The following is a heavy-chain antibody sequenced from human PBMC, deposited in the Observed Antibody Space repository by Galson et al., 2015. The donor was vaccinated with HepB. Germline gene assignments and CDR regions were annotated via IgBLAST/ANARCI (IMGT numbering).Heavy chain of an antibody. CDR3: VRESVRGFSYGGNFDH. J-gene: IGHJ4*02. V-gene: IGHV3-48*02. CDR1: GFSFSTHD. CDR2: ISRSGDTK. Sequence: SLRLSCAASGFSFSTHDMNWVRQAPGQGLEWIAFISRSGDTKYHAGSVEGRFTISRDNVNSSLHLQMSGLRDEDTAVYYCVRESVRGFSYGGNFDHWGQGALVTVSS. D-gene: IGHD5-18*01.